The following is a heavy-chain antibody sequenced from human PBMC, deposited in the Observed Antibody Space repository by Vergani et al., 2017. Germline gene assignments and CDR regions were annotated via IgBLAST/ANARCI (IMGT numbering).Heavy chain of an antibody. Sequence: EVQLVESGGGLVQTGRSLRLSCAASGFTFDDYAMHWVRQAPGKDLEWVSGISWNSGSTGYADSVKGRFTISRDNATNSLSLQMNSLRAEDTAVYYCARAYDFWSGYYTFGNYYYYGMDVWGQGTTVTVSS. D-gene: IGHD3-3*01. J-gene: IGHJ6*02. V-gene: IGHV3-9*01. CDR1: GFTFDDYA. CDR2: ISWNSGST. CDR3: ARAYDFWSGYYTFGNYYYYGMDV.